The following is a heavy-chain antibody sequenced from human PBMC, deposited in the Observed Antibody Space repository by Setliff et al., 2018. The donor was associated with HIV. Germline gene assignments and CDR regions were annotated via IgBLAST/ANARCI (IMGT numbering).Heavy chain of an antibody. D-gene: IGHD3-9*01. Sequence: PGKSLRLSCAASGFAFSTFGMHWVRQAPGKGLEWVAVIWYDGSNKYYADSVKGRFTISRDNSKNTLYLQMNSLRAEDTAIYYCAKDESTDWRTFDFWGQGTMVTVSS. J-gene: IGHJ3*01. CDR3: AKDESTDWRTFDF. CDR2: IWYDGSNK. CDR1: GFAFSTFG. V-gene: IGHV3-33*06.